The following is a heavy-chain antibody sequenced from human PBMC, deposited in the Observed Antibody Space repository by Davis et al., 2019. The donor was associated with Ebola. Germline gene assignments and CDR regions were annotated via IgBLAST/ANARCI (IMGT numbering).Heavy chain of an antibody. CDR2: IGTADDT. CDR1: GFTFSSYD. Sequence: GESLKISCAASGFTFSSYDMHWVRQATGKGLEWVSAIGTADDTYYPGSVKGRFTISRENAKNPLYLQMNSLRAEDTAVYYCARGGYSYGLFDYWGQGTLVTVSS. V-gene: IGHV3-13*01. D-gene: IGHD5-18*01. J-gene: IGHJ4*02. CDR3: ARGGYSYGLFDY.